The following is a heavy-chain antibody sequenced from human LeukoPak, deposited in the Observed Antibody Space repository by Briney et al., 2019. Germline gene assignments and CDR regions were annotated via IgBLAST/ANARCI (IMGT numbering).Heavy chain of an antibody. Sequence: GASVKVSCKASGYTFTGYYMHWVRQAPGQGLEWMGWINPNSGGTNYAQKFQGRVTMTRDTSISTAYMELSRLRSDDTAVYYCARDPGREDRGYCSGGSCYHNFGFDPWGQGTLVTVSS. V-gene: IGHV1-2*02. J-gene: IGHJ5*02. CDR3: ARDPGREDRGYCSGGSCYHNFGFDP. CDR2: INPNSGGT. D-gene: IGHD2-15*01. CDR1: GYTFTGYY.